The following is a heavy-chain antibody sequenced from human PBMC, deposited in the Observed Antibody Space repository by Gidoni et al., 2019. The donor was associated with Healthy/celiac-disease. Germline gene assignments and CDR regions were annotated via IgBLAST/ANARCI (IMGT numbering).Heavy chain of an antibody. D-gene: IGHD3-10*01. V-gene: IGHV1-69*01. Sequence: QVHLVQSGAEVKMPGSSVKVSCKASGGTFSSYAISWVRQAPGQGLEWMGGIIPIFGTANYAQKVQGRVTMTADESTSTAYMELSSLRSEDTAVYYCARDQGGSGGYYQAVDVWGKGTTVTVSS. CDR1: GGTFSSYA. J-gene: IGHJ6*04. CDR3: ARDQGGSGGYYQAVDV. CDR2: IIPIFGTA.